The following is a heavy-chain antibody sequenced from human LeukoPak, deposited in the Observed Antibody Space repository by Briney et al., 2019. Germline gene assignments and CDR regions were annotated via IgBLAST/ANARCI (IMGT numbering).Heavy chain of an antibody. CDR1: GFTFSSYS. CDR2: ISSSSSYI. Sequence: GGSLRLSCAASGFTFSSYSMNWVRQAPGKGLEWVSSISSSSSYIYYADSVKGRFTISRDNAKNSLYLQMNSLRAEDTAVYYCARTESYDFWSGYYSFFDYWGQGTLVTVSS. V-gene: IGHV3-21*01. CDR3: ARTESYDFWSGYYSFFDY. J-gene: IGHJ4*02. D-gene: IGHD3-3*01.